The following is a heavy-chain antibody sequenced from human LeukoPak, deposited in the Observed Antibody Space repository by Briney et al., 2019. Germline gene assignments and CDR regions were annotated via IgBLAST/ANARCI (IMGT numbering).Heavy chain of an antibody. CDR2: INHSGST. J-gene: IGHJ3*02. D-gene: IGHD5-18*01. Sequence: PSETLSLTCAVYGGSFSGYYWSWIRQPPGKGLDWIGEINHSGSTNYNPSLKSRVTISVDTSKNQFSLKLSSVTAADTAVYYCARDGDEYSYGYGDAFDIWGQGTMVTVSS. V-gene: IGHV4-34*01. CDR1: GGSFSGYY. CDR3: ARDGDEYSYGYGDAFDI.